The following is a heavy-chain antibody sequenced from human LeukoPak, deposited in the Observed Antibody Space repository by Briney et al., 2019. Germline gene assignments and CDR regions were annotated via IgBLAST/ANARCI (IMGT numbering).Heavy chain of an antibody. CDR3: ARSVWFGELYL. Sequence: VKVSCKASXYTFTSYYMHWVRQAPGQGLEWMGIINPSGGSTSYAQKFQGRVTMTRDTSTSTVYMELSSLRSEDTAVYYCARSVWFGELYLWGQGTLVTVSS. D-gene: IGHD3-10*01. CDR1: XYTFTSYY. CDR2: INPSGGST. V-gene: IGHV1-46*01. J-gene: IGHJ4*02.